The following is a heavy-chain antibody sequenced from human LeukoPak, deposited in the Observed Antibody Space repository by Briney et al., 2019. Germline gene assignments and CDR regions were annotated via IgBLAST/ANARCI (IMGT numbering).Heavy chain of an antibody. CDR2: IYSSGST. V-gene: IGHV4-59*01. CDR1: GGSISGYY. Sequence: SETLSLTCTVSGGSISGYYWNWIRQPPGKGLEWIGHIYSSGSTNYNSSLKSRVTISVDTSKNQFSLKLNSVTAADTAVYYCARLDVWGQGTTVTVSS. CDR3: ARLDV. J-gene: IGHJ6*02.